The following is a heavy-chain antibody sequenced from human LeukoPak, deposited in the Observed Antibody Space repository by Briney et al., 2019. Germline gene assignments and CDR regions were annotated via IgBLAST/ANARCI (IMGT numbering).Heavy chain of an antibody. Sequence: ASVKVSCKASGYTFTSYGISWARQAPGQGLEWMGWISAYNGNTNYAQKLQGRVTMTTDTSTSTAYMELRSLRSDDTAVYYCARFYDSSGYYYFYYWGQGTLVTVSS. D-gene: IGHD3-22*01. V-gene: IGHV1-18*01. CDR2: ISAYNGNT. CDR1: GYTFTSYG. J-gene: IGHJ4*02. CDR3: ARFYDSSGYYYFYY.